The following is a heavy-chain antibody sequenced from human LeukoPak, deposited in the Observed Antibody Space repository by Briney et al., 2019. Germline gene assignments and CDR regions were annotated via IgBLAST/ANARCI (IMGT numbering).Heavy chain of an antibody. CDR3: ARGVSEY. CDR1: GFTFSSYW. V-gene: IGHV4-39*07. D-gene: IGHD5/OR15-5a*01. J-gene: IGHJ4*02. Sequence: GSLRLSCAASGFTFSSYWMSWVRQAPGKGLEWIGSIYSSGATYYNPSLKSRVTISFDTSKNQFSLQLSSVTAADTAVYFCARGVSEYWGQGILVTVSS. CDR2: IYSSGAT.